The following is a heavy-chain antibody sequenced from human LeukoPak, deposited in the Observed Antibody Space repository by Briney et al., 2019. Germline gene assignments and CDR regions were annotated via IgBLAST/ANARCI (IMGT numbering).Heavy chain of an antibody. CDR1: GITFSTQG. V-gene: IGHV3-30*18. Sequence: PGGSLRLSCAASGITFSTQGMHWVRQAPGKGLEWVAFISNDGTNKYYGDSVMGRFTISRDNSKNTLYLQMNSLRAEDTAVYYCAKEMWGNYYDSSGYYYVRAPFDYWGQGTLVTVSS. CDR3: AKEMWGNYYDSSGYYYVRAPFDY. CDR2: ISNDGTNK. J-gene: IGHJ4*02. D-gene: IGHD3-22*01.